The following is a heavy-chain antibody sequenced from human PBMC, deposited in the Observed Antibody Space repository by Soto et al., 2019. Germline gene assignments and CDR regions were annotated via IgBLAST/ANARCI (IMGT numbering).Heavy chain of an antibody. D-gene: IGHD6-19*01. J-gene: IGHJ4*02. CDR3: ARAVAVPADFDY. CDR1: GYTFTGYA. Sequence: QVQLVQSGAEEKKPGASVKVSCTASGYTFTGYAMHWVRQAPGQRLEWMGWINAGNGNTKYSQKFQGRVTITRDTSASTAYVELRSLRSEDTGVYYCARAVAVPADFDYWGQGTLVTVSS. V-gene: IGHV1-3*05. CDR2: INAGNGNT.